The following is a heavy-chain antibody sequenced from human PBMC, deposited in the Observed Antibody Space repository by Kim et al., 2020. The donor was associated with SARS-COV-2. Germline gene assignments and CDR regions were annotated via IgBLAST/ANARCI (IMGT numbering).Heavy chain of an antibody. CDR3: ASAIIGITIFGVVKPPLLPFDY. D-gene: IGHD3-3*01. J-gene: IGHJ4*02. CDR1: GGTFSSYA. CDR2: IIPIFGTA. Sequence: ASVKVSCKASGGTFSSYAISWVRQAPGQGLEWMGGIIPIFGTANYAQKFQGRVTITADESTSTAYMELSSLRSEDTAVYYCASAIIGITIFGVVKPPLLPFDYWGQGTLVTVSS. V-gene: IGHV1-69*13.